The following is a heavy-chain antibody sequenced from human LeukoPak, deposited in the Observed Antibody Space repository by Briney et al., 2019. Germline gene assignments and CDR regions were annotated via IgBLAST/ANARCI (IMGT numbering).Heavy chain of an antibody. Sequence: GGSLRLSCAASGFTFSDYYMSWIRQAPGKGLEWIGRIKTKTDGGTTDYAAPVKGRFTISRDDSTNTLYLQMNSLKTEDTAVYYCAALSPRWGQGTLVTVSS. CDR3: AALSPR. J-gene: IGHJ4*02. D-gene: IGHD3-3*02. CDR1: GFTFSDYY. CDR2: IKTKTDGGTT. V-gene: IGHV3-15*01.